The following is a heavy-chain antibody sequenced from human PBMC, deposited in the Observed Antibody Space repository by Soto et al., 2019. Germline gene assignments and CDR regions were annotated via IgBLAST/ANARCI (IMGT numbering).Heavy chain of an antibody. CDR2: IDLDIGDT. V-gene: IGHV1-2*02. J-gene: IGHJ4*02. CDR1: GHTFTGHH. Sequence: QVQMVQSGAEVKKPGASVKVSCKASGHTFTGHHMHWVLQAPGQVLEWMGLIDLDIGDTKYAQKFQGRVTSTSDTSITTDYMELRWLRSDDTAVYYCALEPTGTAGFDYWGQGTLVTVSS. CDR3: ALEPTGTAGFDY. D-gene: IGHD2-21*02.